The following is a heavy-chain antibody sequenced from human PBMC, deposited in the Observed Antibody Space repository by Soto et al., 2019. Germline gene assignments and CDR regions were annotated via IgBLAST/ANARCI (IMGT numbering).Heavy chain of an antibody. V-gene: IGHV1-69*01. J-gene: IGHJ6*02. CDR1: GGTFSSYA. CDR2: IIPIFGTA. Sequence: QVQLVQSGAEVKKPGSSVKVSCKASGGTFSSYAISWVRQAPGQGLEWMGGIIPIFGTANYAQKFRGRVTITADESTSTAYMELSSLRSEDTAVYYCARVLAVGPADYYGMDVWGQGTTVTVSS. CDR3: ARVLAVGPADYYGMDV.